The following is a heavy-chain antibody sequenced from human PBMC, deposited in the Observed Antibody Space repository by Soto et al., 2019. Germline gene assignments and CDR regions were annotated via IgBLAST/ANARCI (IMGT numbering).Heavy chain of an antibody. CDR2: ISYDGSNK. Sequence: GGSLRLSCAASGFTFSSYAMHWVRQAPGKGLEWVAVISYDGSNKYYADSVKGRFTISRDNSKNTLYLQMNSLRAEDTAVYYCAKAELRYFDWLPLDYWGQGTLVTVSS. CDR1: GFTFSSYA. CDR3: AKAELRYFDWLPLDY. D-gene: IGHD3-9*01. J-gene: IGHJ4*02. V-gene: IGHV3-30-3*01.